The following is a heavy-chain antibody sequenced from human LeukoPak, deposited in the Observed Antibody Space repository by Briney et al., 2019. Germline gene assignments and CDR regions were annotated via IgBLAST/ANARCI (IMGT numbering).Heavy chain of an antibody. J-gene: IGHJ4*02. CDR1: GFTFSSYA. D-gene: IGHD6-13*01. V-gene: IGHV3-23*01. CDR2: ISGSGGST. CDR3: AKDRGVIAAAFNDY. Sequence: PGGSLRLSCAASGFTFSSYAMSWVRQAPGKGLEWVPAISGSGGSTYYADSVKGRFTISRDNSKNTLYLQMNSLRAEDTAVYYCAKDRGVIAAAFNDYWGQGTLVTVSS.